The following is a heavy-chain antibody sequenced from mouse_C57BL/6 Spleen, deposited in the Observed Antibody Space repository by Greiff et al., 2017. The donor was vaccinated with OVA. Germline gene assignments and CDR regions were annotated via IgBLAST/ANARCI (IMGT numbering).Heavy chain of an antibody. CDR3: ARGYGSDYFDY. CDR2: LYPGSGST. CDR1: GYTFTSYW. D-gene: IGHD1-1*01. Sequence: VQLQQPGAELVKPGASVKMSCKASGYTFTSYWITWVKQRPGQGLEWIGDLYPGSGSTNYNEQFKSKATLTVDTTSSTAYMQLSSLTSEDSAVYYCARGYGSDYFDYWGQGTTLTVSS. V-gene: IGHV1-55*01. J-gene: IGHJ2*01.